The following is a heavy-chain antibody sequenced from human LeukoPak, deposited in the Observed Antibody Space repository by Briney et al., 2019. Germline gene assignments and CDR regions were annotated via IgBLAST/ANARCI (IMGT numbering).Heavy chain of an antibody. Sequence: GRSLRLSCAASGFTFSSYGMHWVRQAPGKGLEWVAFIRYDGSNKYYADSVKGRFTISRDNSKNTLYLQMNSLRAEDTAVYYCAIYPRAYYNYYYMDVWGKGTTVTISS. CDR3: AIYPRAYYNYYYMDV. D-gene: IGHD5/OR15-5a*01. CDR1: GFTFSSYG. V-gene: IGHV3-30*02. J-gene: IGHJ6*03. CDR2: IRYDGSNK.